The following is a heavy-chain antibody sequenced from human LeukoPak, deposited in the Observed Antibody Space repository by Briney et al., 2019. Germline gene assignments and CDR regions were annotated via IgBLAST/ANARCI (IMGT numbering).Heavy chain of an antibody. J-gene: IGHJ6*02. CDR1: GGTFSTYT. CDR3: ASWPGECRSGYSPYYYYYGMDV. V-gene: IGHV1-69*02. D-gene: IGHD3-3*01. Sequence: SVKVSCKASGGTFSTYTISWVRQAPGQGLEWMGRIIPILGIANYAQKFQGRVTITADKSTSTAYMELSSLRSEDTAVYYCASWPGECRSGYSPYYYYYGMDVWGQGTTVTVSS. CDR2: IIPILGIA.